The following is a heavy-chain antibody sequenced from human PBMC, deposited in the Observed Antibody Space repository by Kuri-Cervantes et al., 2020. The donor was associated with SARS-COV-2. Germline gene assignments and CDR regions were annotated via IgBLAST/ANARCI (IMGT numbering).Heavy chain of an antibody. CDR3: ARDPHITLIRGAYFDL. Sequence: GGSLRLSWPASGFTVGGNYMSWVRQAPEKGLEWLSVIYTGDKTYYADSVKGRFTISRDNSKNPVYLQMNSLRAEDTAVYYCARDPHITLIRGAYFDLWGRGTLVTVSS. V-gene: IGHV3-53*01. CDR1: GFTVGGNY. J-gene: IGHJ2*01. CDR2: IYTGDKT. D-gene: IGHD3-10*01.